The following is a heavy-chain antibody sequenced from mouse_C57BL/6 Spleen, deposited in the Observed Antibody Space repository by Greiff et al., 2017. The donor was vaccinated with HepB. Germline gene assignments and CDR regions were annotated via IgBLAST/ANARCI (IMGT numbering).Heavy chain of an antibody. CDR3: ARELLYYLDY. D-gene: IGHD1-1*01. CDR2: ISDGGSYT. J-gene: IGHJ2*01. V-gene: IGHV5-4*01. CDR1: GFTFSSYA. Sequence: EVMLVESGGGLVKPGGSLKLSCAASGFTFSSYAMSWVRQTPEKRLEWVATISDGGSYTYYPDNVKGRFTISRDNAKNNLYLQMSHLKSEDTAMYYCARELLYYLDYWGQGTTLTVSS.